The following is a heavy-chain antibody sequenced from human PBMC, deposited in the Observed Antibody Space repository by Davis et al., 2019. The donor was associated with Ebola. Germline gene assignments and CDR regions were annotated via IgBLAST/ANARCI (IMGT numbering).Heavy chain of an antibody. CDR2: IYSRGGT. V-gene: IGHV4-59*06. Sequence: SETLSLTCTVSGGSISSYYWSWIRQPPGKGMEWIGYIYSRGGTYYNPSLKSRVTISVDTSKNQFSLKLSSVTAADTAVYYCARGVRSGWYSFGFDPWGQGTLVTVSS. CDR1: GGSISSYY. J-gene: IGHJ5*02. CDR3: ARGVRSGWYSFGFDP. D-gene: IGHD6-19*01.